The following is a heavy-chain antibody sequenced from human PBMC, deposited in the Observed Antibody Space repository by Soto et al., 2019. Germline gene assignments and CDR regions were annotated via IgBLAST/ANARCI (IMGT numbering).Heavy chain of an antibody. CDR1: GGAFGRYS. CDR3: ARGDEMTAVTIFEY. J-gene: IGHJ4*02. Sequence: QVQLEQSGPEVKRPGTSVKVSCKASGGAFGRYSVSWVRQAPGHGLEWIGGVIPVFNTSNYSLKFQGRVAIYADESTSTVFMELRSLRSDDTALYYCARGDEMTAVTIFEYWGQGTLVTVSS. CDR2: VIPVFNTS. V-gene: IGHV1-69*01. D-gene: IGHD4-17*01.